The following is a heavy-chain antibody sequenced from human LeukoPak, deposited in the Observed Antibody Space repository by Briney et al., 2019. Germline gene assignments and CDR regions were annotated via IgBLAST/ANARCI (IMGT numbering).Heavy chain of an antibody. V-gene: IGHV3-21*01. CDR2: ISSSSYI. CDR3: ARDRGPPSYYGMDV. Sequence: GGSLRLSCAASGFTFSSYSMNWVRQAPGKGLEWVSSISSSSYIYYADSVKGRFTISRDNAKNSLYLQMNSLRAEDTAVYYCARDRGPPSYYGMDVWGQGTTVTVSS. J-gene: IGHJ6*02. CDR1: GFTFSSYS.